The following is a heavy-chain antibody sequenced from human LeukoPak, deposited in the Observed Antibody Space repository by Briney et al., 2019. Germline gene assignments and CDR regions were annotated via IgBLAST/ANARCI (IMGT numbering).Heavy chain of an antibody. CDR3: ARVQSPPPWYYYGMDV. CDR1: GFTFSSYS. V-gene: IGHV3-48*04. J-gene: IGHJ6*02. D-gene: IGHD6-19*01. Sequence: GGSLRLSCAASGFTFSSYSMNWVRQAPGKGLEWVSYISSSSSTIYYADSVKGRFTISRDNAKNSLYLQMNSLRAEDTAVYYCARVQSPPPWYYYGMDVWGQGTTVTVSS. CDR2: ISSSSSTI.